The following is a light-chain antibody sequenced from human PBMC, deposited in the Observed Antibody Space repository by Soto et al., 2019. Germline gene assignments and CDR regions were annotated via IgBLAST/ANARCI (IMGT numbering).Light chain of an antibody. J-gene: IGLJ3*02. CDR1: SSDVGGYKY. V-gene: IGLV2-8*01. Sequence: QSALTQPPSASGSPGQSVTISCTGTSSDVGGYKYVSWYQQHPGKAPKLIIYEVIKRPSGVPERFSGSKSGTSASLAITGLQAEDEADYYCQAYDYSLTAFVFGGGTKLTVL. CDR2: EVI. CDR3: QAYDYSLTAFV.